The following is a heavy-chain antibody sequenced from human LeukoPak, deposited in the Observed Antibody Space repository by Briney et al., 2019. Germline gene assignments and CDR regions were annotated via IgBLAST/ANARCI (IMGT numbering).Heavy chain of an antibody. CDR3: AKGSSSSRPYYFDH. V-gene: IGHV3-23*01. D-gene: IGHD6-6*01. Sequence: GGSLRLSCAASGFTFNSYAMSWVRQAPGKGLEWVSAITDTGGDTYHADSVKGRFTISRDNSKNTLYLQVNSLRAEDTATYYCAKGSSSSRPYYFDHWAPGTLVTVSS. CDR1: GFTFNSYA. J-gene: IGHJ4*02. CDR2: ITDTGGDT.